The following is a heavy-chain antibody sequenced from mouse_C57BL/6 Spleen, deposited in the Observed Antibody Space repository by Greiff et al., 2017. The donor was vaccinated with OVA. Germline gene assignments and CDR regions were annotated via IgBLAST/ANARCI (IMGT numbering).Heavy chain of an antibody. CDR2: IWSGGSK. J-gene: IGHJ1*03. D-gene: IGHD1-1*01. CDR1: GFSLTSYG. V-gene: IGHV2-2*01. Sequence: QVQLQQSGPGLVQPSQSLSITCTVSGFSLTSYGVHWVRQSPGKGLEWLGVIWSGGSKDYNAAFISRLSISKDNSKSQVFFKMNSLQADDTAIYYGARSYYYGSSYFWYFDVWGTGTTVTVAS. CDR3: ARSYYYGSSYFWYFDV.